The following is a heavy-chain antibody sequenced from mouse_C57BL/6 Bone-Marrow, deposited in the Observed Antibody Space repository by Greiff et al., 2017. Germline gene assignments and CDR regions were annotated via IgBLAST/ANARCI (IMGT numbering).Heavy chain of an antibody. CDR2: IHPNSGST. V-gene: IGHV1-64*01. CDR3: ASGDSSGPSPAY. J-gene: IGHJ3*01. D-gene: IGHD3-2*02. Sequence: QVQLQQPGAELVKPGASVKLSCKASGYTFTSYWMHWVKQRPGQGLEWIGMIHPNSGSTNYNEKFKSKATLTVDKSSSTAYMQLSSLTSEDSAVYYCASGDSSGPSPAYWGQGTLVTVSA. CDR1: GYTFTSYW.